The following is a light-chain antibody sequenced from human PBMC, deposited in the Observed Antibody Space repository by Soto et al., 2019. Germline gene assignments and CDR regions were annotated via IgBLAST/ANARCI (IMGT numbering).Light chain of an antibody. CDR3: SSYRSTSSYV. J-gene: IGLJ1*01. CDR2: EVS. V-gene: IGLV2-14*01. CDR1: SGDVGAYNF. Sequence: QSALTQPASVSGSPGQSITISCTGTSGDVGAYNFVSWYQQHPGKAPKLMIYEVSNRPSGVSNRFSGSKSGNTASLTISALQAEDEADYHCSSYRSTSSYVFGTGTKVTVL.